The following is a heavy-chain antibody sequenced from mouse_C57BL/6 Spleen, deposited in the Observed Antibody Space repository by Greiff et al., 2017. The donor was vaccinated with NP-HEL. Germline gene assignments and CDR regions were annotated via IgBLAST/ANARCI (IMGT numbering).Heavy chain of an antibody. D-gene: IGHD1-1*01. V-gene: IGHV8-8*01. J-gene: IGHJ1*03. CDR3: ARSIPYYYGSSHWYFDV. CDR1: GFSLSTFGMG. Sequence: QVTLKESGPGILQPSQTLSLTCSFSGFSLSTFGMGVGWIRQPSGKGLEWLAHIWWDDDKYYNPALKSRLTISKDTSKNQVFLKIANVDTADTATYYCARSIPYYYGSSHWYFDVWGTGTTVTVSS. CDR2: IWWDDDK.